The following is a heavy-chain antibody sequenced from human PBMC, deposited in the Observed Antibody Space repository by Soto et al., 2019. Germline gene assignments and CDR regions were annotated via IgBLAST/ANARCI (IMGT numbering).Heavy chain of an antibody. CDR1: GYTFTSYG. J-gene: IGHJ6*02. Sequence: GASVKVSCKASGYTFTSYGISWVRQAPGQGLEWMGWISAYNGNTNYAQKLQGRVTMTTDTSTSTAYMELRSLRSDDTAVYYCARDFIAAVVNYYYYGMDVWGQGTSVTVSS. D-gene: IGHD5-18*01. V-gene: IGHV1-18*01. CDR3: ARDFIAAVVNYYYYGMDV. CDR2: ISAYNGNT.